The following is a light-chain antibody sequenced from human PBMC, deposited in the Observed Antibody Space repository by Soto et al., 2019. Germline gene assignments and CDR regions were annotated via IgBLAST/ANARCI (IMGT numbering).Light chain of an antibody. J-gene: IGKJ5*01. Sequence: DIQMTQSPSSVSASVGDRVTITCRASQGISNWVAWYQQKPGKAPKLLIYAASSLQSGFPSRFSSRGSGTDFTLTISSLQPEHFATYPCLQGNSFPFTFGQGTRLEIK. CDR2: AAS. CDR1: QGISNW. V-gene: IGKV1-12*01. CDR3: LQGNSFPFT.